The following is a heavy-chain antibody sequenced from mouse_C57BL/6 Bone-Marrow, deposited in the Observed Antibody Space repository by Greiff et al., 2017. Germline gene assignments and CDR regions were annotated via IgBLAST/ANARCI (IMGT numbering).Heavy chain of an antibody. V-gene: IGHV1-50*01. CDR3: ARGGGLRRLAWFAY. CDR1: GYTFTSYW. D-gene: IGHD2-4*01. CDR2: IDPSDSYT. J-gene: IGHJ3*01. Sequence: QVQLQQSGAELVKPGASVKLSCKASGYTFTSYWMQWVKQRPGQGLEWIGEIDPSDSYTNYNQKFKGKATLTVDTSSSTAYMQLSRRRSVDSAVYDCARGGGLRRLAWFAYWGQGTLVTVSA.